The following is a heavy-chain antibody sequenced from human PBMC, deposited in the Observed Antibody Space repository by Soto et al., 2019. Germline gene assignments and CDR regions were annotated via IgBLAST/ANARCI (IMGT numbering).Heavy chain of an antibody. CDR2: INSDGSTT. D-gene: IGHD3-3*01. V-gene: IGHV3-74*01. Sequence: PGGSLRLSCAASGFTFSSYWMHWVRQAPGKGLVWVSRINSDGSTTTYADSVKGRFAISRDNAKNTLYLQMDSLRAEDTAMYYCATVDVWRAYYIRTQGFDPWGQGTLVTVSS. J-gene: IGHJ5*02. CDR1: GFTFSSYW. CDR3: ATVDVWRAYYIRTQGFDP.